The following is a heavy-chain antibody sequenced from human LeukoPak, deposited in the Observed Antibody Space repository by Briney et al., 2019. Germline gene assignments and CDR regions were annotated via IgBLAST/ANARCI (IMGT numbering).Heavy chain of an antibody. Sequence: PSETLSLTCTVSGGSISSYYWSWIRQPPGKGLEWIGYIYYSGSTNYNPSLKSRVTISVDTSKNQFSQKLSSVTAADTAVYYCARGRLNVATTYYYYYGTDVWGQGTTVTVSS. D-gene: IGHD5-12*01. CDR2: IYYSGST. J-gene: IGHJ6*02. CDR3: ARGRLNVATTYYYYYGTDV. V-gene: IGHV4-59*01. CDR1: GGSISSYY.